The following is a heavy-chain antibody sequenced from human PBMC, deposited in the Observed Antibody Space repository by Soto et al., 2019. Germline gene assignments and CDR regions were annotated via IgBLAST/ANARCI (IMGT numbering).Heavy chain of an antibody. D-gene: IGHD6-6*01. Sequence: PGGSLRLSCAASGFTFRTYYMIWVRQAPGKGLEWVSSISAGSSNIYYAPSVKGRFTISRDNAKNLVYLQINSLRAEDTAVYYCARQYPRSSPHFDHWGQGTRVTVSS. V-gene: IGHV3-21*01. CDR3: ARQYPRSSPHFDH. CDR1: GFTFRTYY. J-gene: IGHJ4*02. CDR2: ISAGSSNI.